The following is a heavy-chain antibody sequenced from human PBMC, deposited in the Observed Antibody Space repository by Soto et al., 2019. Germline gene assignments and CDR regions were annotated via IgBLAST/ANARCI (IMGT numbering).Heavy chain of an antibody. CDR2: SSWNSGSI. Sequence: EVQLVESGGGLVQPGRSLRLSCAASGFTFDDYAMHWVRQAPGKGLEWVSGSSWNSGSIGYADSVKGRFTISRDNAKNSLYLQMNSLRAEDTALYYCAKDGGPPDAFDIWGQGTMVTVSS. J-gene: IGHJ3*02. CDR3: AKDGGPPDAFDI. D-gene: IGHD3-16*01. CDR1: GFTFDDYA. V-gene: IGHV3-9*01.